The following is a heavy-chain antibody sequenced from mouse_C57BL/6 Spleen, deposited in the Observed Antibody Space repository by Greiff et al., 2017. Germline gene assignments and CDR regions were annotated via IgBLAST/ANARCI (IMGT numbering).Heavy chain of an antibody. CDR2: IDPSDSNT. V-gene: IGHV1-50*01. CDR1: GYTFTSYW. J-gene: IGHJ2*01. Sequence: QVQLQQPGAELVKPGASVKLSCKASGYTFTSYWMQWVKQRPGQGLEWIGEIDPSDSNTNYNQKFKGKATLTVDTASSTAYMQLSSLTSEDSAVYYCARDSSADYWGQGTTLTVSS. D-gene: IGHD3-2*02. CDR3: ARDSSADY.